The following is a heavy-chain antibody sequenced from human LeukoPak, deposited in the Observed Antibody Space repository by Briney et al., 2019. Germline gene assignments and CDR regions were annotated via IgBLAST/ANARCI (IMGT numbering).Heavy chain of an antibody. CDR2: IKANSGDT. D-gene: IGHD6-13*01. CDR1: GFTLIDY. J-gene: IGHJ6*03. V-gene: IGHV1-2*02. Sequence: ASVKVSCKASGFTLIDYIHWVRQDPRQGLQWMGWIKANSGDTEYAQKFQGRVTMTRDTSISTVYMELSSLRSDDTAVYYCARADSVPAGDYHYWSMDVWGKGTTVTASS. CDR3: ARADSVPAGDYHYWSMDV.